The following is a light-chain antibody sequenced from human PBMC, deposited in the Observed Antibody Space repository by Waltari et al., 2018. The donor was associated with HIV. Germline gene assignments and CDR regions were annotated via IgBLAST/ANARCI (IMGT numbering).Light chain of an antibody. CDR2: RNN. CDR3: AAWDDSLSADVV. Sequence: QSVLTQPPSASGTPGQRVTISCSGSSSNIGSNYVYWYQQLPGTAPKLLIYRNNQRPSGVRDRVAGSKSGTSASLAISGLRSEDEADYYCAAWDDSLSADVVFGGGTKLTVL. CDR1: SSNIGSNY. V-gene: IGLV1-47*01. J-gene: IGLJ2*01.